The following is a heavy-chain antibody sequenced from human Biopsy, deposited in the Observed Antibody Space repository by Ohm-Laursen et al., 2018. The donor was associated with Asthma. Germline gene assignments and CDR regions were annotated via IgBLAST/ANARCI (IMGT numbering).Heavy chain of an antibody. J-gene: IGHJ6*02. V-gene: IGHV1-46*01. CDR2: INPITGGT. Sequence: ATVKISCKASGYILTNYYMHWVRQAPRQGLEWMGLINPITGGTTYDQNFRGRVTMTRDTSTSTVFMELSSLRSQDTAVYYCAREHTWVSMIIVAPGYGMDVWGQGTTVTVSS. D-gene: IGHD3-22*01. CDR3: AREHTWVSMIIVAPGYGMDV. CDR1: GYILTNYY.